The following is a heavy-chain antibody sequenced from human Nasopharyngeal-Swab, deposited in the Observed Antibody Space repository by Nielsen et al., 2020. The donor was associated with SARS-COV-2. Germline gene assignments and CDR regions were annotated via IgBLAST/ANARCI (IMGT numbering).Heavy chain of an antibody. CDR3: ARDSLPFGVVIIRWYFDL. D-gene: IGHD3-3*01. V-gene: IGHV3-11*04. Sequence: GESLKISCAASGFTFSDYYMSWIRQAPGKGLEWVSYISSSGSTIYYADSVKGRFTISRDNAKNSLYLQMNSLRDEDTAVYYCARDSLPFGVVIIRWYFDLWGRGTLVTVSS. CDR2: ISSSGSTI. CDR1: GFTFSDYY. J-gene: IGHJ2*01.